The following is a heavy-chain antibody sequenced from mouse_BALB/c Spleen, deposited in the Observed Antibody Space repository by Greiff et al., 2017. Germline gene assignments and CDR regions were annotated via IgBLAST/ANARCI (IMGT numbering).Heavy chain of an antibody. CDR1: GFTFSNYW. D-gene: IGHD1-1*01. J-gene: IGHJ4*01. Sequence: EVQLVESGGGLVQPGGSMKLSCVASGFTFSNYWMNWVRQSPGKGLEWVAEIRLKSNNYATHYAESVKGRFTISRDDSKSSVYLQVNNLRAEDTGIYYGTKRDYGSSYLYYYAMDYWGQGTSVTVSS. CDR3: TKRDYGSSYLYYYAMDY. CDR2: IRLKSNNYAT. V-gene: IGHV6-6*02.